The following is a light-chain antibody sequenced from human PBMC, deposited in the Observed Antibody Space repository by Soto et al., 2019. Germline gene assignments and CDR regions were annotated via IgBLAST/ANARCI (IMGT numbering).Light chain of an antibody. CDR2: AAS. J-gene: IGKJ5*01. CDR1: QSISTF. Sequence: DIQMTQSPSSLSASVGDRVTITCRASQSISTFLNWYQQKPGKAPKLLIYAASNLQSGVPSRFSGGGSGTDFTLTINTLQPEDFATYYCQQRYNTPPITFGQGTRLEIK. V-gene: IGKV1-39*01. CDR3: QQRYNTPPIT.